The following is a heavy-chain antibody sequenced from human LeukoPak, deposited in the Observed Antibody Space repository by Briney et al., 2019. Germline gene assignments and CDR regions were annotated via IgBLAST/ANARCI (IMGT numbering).Heavy chain of an antibody. CDR3: AREATGDNAFDI. CDR2: IKRDVSEE. D-gene: IGHD7-27*01. Sequence: PGGSLRLSCAASGFTFRRYWMSGVRQAPGKGLEWVANIKRDVSEEYLVDSVKGRFTISRDNAKNSLYLQMNSLREEDTAVYYCAREATGDNAFDIWGQGTMVTVSS. J-gene: IGHJ3*02. V-gene: IGHV3-7*01. CDR1: GFTFRRYW.